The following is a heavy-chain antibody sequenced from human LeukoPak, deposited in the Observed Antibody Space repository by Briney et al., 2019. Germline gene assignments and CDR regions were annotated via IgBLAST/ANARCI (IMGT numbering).Heavy chain of an antibody. Sequence: PGGSLRLSCAASGFTFNNYDITWVRQAPGKGPEWVSAISGSGGSTYYADSVKGRFTTSRDNSKNTLYLQMNSLRAEDTAVYYCAKDLLSAFDIWGQGTMVTVSS. V-gene: IGHV3-23*01. CDR3: AKDLLSAFDI. J-gene: IGHJ3*02. CDR1: GFTFNNYD. D-gene: IGHD2-21*01. CDR2: ISGSGGST.